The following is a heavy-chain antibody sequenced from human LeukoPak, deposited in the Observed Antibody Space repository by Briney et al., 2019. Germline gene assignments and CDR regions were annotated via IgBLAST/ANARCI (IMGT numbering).Heavy chain of an antibody. CDR2: IGGSGGST. CDR1: GFSFSSHA. CDR3: AKFWGAAGTLNYGMDV. D-gene: IGHD6-13*01. J-gene: IGHJ6*02. Sequence: GGSLRLSCAASGFSFSSHAMSWVRQAPGKGLEWVSAIGGSGGSTYYEDSVKGRFTISRDNSKNTLYLQMNSLRAEDTAVYYCAKFWGAAGTLNYGMDVWGQGTTVTVSS. V-gene: IGHV3-23*01.